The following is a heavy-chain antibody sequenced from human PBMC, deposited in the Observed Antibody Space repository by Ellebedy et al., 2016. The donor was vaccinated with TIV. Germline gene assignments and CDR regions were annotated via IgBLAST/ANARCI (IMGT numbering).Heavy chain of an antibody. CDR1: GYSFTSYW. CDR2: IYPGDSDT. CDR3: ARASGYSGYDYFDY. D-gene: IGHD5-12*01. V-gene: IGHV5-51*01. Sequence: PGGSLRLSCQGSGYSFTSYWIGWVRQMHGKGLEWMGIIYPGDSDTRYSPSFQGQVTISADKSISTAYLQWSSLKASDTAMYYCARASGYSGYDYFDYWGQGTLVTVSS. J-gene: IGHJ4*02.